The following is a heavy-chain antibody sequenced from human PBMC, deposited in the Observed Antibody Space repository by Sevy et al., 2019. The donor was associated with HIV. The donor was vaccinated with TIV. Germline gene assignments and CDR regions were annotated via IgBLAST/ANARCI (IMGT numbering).Heavy chain of an antibody. Sequence: GESLKISCVASGFTFRSYWMSWVRQAPGKGLEWVANIKLDGSGKYYVDSVKGRFTISRDNAKNSLYLQMNSLRAEDTAVYYCARDCSSTSCLWGMDVWGQGTTVTVSS. CDR1: GFTFRSYW. CDR2: IKLDGSGK. V-gene: IGHV3-7*03. CDR3: ARDCSSTSCLWGMDV. D-gene: IGHD2-2*01. J-gene: IGHJ6*02.